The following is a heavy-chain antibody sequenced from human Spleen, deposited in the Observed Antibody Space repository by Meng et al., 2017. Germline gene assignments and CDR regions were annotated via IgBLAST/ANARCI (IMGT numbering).Heavy chain of an antibody. J-gene: IGHJ4*02. V-gene: IGHV3-21*01. CDR1: GFTFNSYS. Sequence: VQLVESGGGLVKPGGSLRLSCAAYGFTFNSYSMNWVRQAPGKGLEWVSSISSSSGYIYYADSLRGRFTISRDNAKNSLNLQMNSLRAEDTAVYYCARDATFSSSWLSHFDYWGQGTLVTVSS. CDR2: ISSSSGYI. CDR3: ARDATFSSSWLSHFDY. D-gene: IGHD6-13*01.